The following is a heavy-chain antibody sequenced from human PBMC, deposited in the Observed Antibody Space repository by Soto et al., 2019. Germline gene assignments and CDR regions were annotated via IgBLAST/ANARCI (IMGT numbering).Heavy chain of an antibody. CDR3: ARIGEYCGGDCYSSH. J-gene: IGHJ4*02. V-gene: IGHV1-69*12. CDR2: IIPIFGTA. Sequence: QVQLVQSGAEVKKPGSSVKVSCKASGGTFSSYAISWVRQAPGQGLEWMGGIIPIFGTANYAQKFQGRVTITADESTSTAYMELSSLRSEHTAVYYCARIGEYCGGDCYSSHWGQGTLVTVSS. CDR1: GGTFSSYA. D-gene: IGHD2-21*02.